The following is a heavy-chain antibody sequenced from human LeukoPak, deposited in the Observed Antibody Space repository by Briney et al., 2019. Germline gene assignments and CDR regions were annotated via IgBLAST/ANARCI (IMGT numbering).Heavy chain of an antibody. CDR1: GFTFGDFY. CDR2: ISSTSAYT. CDR3: ARNHYYDTSGYIDY. V-gene: IGHV3-11*03. D-gene: IGHD3-22*01. J-gene: IGHJ4*02. Sequence: GGSLRLSCAASGFTFGDFYMSWIRQAPGKGLEWVSYISSTSAYTNYADSVKGRFTISRDNAKNSLYLQMSSLRVEDTAVYYCARNHYYDTSGYIDYWGQGSLVTVSS.